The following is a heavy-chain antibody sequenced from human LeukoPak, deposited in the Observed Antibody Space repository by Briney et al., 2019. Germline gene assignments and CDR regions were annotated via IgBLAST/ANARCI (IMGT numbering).Heavy chain of an antibody. D-gene: IGHD3-22*01. CDR1: GGSISSYY. CDR3: ARGHYYDSSGYSMDV. CDR2: IYYSGST. V-gene: IGHV4-59*01. J-gene: IGHJ6*02. Sequence: SETLSLTCTVSGGSISSYYWSWIRQPPGKGLEWIGYIYYSGSTNYNPSLKSRVTISVDTSKNQFSLKLSSVTAADTAVYYCARGHYYDSSGYSMDVWGQGTTVTVSS.